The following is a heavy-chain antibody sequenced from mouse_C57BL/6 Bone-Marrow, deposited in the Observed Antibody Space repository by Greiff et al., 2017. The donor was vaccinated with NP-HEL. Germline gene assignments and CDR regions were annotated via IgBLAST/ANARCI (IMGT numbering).Heavy chain of an antibody. Sequence: QVQLQQSGSELRSPGSSVKLSCKDFDSEVFPIAYMSWVRQKPGHGFEWIGGILPSIGRTIYGEKFEDKATLDADTLSNTAYLELNSLTSEDSAIYYCARPGGNYEDAMDYWGQGTSVTVSS. CDR3: ARPGGNYEDAMDY. CDR1: DSEVFPIAY. CDR2: ILPSIGRT. J-gene: IGHJ4*01. D-gene: IGHD2-1*01. V-gene: IGHV15-2*01.